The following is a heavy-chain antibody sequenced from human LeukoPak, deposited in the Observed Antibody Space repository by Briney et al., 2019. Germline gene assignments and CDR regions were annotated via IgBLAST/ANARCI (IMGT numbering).Heavy chain of an antibody. CDR3: ARGPLTMVRGVIRGSFFDY. J-gene: IGHJ4*02. CDR2: MNPNSGNT. D-gene: IGHD3-10*01. V-gene: IGHV1-8*01. CDR1: GYTFTSYD. Sequence: ASVKVSCKASGYTFTSYDINWVRQATGQRLEWMGWMNPNSGNTGYAQKFQGRVTMTRNTSISTAYMELSSLRSEDTAVYYCARGPLTMVRGVIRGSFFDYWGQGTLVTVSS.